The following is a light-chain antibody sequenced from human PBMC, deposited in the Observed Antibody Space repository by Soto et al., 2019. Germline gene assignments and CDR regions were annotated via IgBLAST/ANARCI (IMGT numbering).Light chain of an antibody. V-gene: IGLV2-14*01. CDR1: SGVIGDYNY. CDR3: CSYTRSGTLI. J-gene: IGLJ1*01. Sequence: QSWLAQPASVSGAPGQAITISFVGTSGVIGDYNYVSWYQQHPGKVPKVIIYDVSNRPSGVSYRFSGTKSGNTASLTVSGLQAEDEADYYCCSYTRSGTLIFGTGTKVTVL. CDR2: DVS.